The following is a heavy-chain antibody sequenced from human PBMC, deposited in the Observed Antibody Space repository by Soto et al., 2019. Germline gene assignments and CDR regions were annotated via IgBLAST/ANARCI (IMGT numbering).Heavy chain of an antibody. CDR2: SSSSSSYI. CDR3: ARENSGSYAFDI. D-gene: IGHD1-26*01. J-gene: IGHJ3*02. V-gene: IGHV3-21*01. CDR1: GFTFSSYS. Sequence: GGSLRLSCAASGFTFSSYSMNWVRQAPGKGLEWVSSSSSSSSYIYYADSVKGRFTISRDNAKNSLYLQMNSLRAEDTAVYYCARENSGSYAFDIWGQGTMVTVSS.